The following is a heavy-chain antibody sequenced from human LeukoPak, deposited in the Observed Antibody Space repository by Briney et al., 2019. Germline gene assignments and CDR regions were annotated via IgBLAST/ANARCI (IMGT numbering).Heavy chain of an antibody. J-gene: IGHJ4*02. CDR1: GGSFSGYY. Sequence: SETLSLTCAVYGGSFSGYYWSWIRQPPGKGLEWSGEINHSGSTNYNPSLKSRVTISVDTSKNQFSLKLSSVTAADTAVYYCASRVGATKGGYYFDYWGQGTLVTVSS. D-gene: IGHD1-26*01. V-gene: IGHV4-34*01. CDR3: ASRVGATKGGYYFDY. CDR2: INHSGST.